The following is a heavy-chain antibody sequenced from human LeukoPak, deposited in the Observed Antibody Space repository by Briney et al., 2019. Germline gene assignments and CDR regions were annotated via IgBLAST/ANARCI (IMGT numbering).Heavy chain of an antibody. Sequence: GGSLRLSCPPSGFTFSSYAMSCVRQAPGKGLEWLSSISGSGGSTYYADSVKGRFTISRDNSKNTLYLQMNSLRAEDTAVYYCAKGFNSGSYYYFDYWGQGTLVTVSS. D-gene: IGHD1-26*01. CDR3: AKGFNSGSYYYFDY. J-gene: IGHJ4*02. V-gene: IGHV3-23*01. CDR1: GFTFSSYA. CDR2: ISGSGGST.